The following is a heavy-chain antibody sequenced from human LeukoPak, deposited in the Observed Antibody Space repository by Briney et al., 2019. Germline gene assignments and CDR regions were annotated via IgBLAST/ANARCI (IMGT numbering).Heavy chain of an antibody. V-gene: IGHV1-8*01. CDR2: MNPNSGNT. D-gene: IGHD3-10*01. CDR1: GYTFTSYD. CDR3: ARGLRTMVRGVNSRRFDP. Sequence: ASVKVSCKASGYTFTSYDINWVRQATGQGLEWMGWMNPNSGNTGYAQKFQGRVTMTRNTSISTAYMELSSLRSEDTAVYYCARGLRTMVRGVNSRRFDPWGQGTLVTVSS. J-gene: IGHJ5*02.